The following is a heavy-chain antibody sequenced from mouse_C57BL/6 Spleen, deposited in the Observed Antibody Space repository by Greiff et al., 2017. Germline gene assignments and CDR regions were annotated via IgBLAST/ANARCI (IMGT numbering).Heavy chain of an antibody. CDR1: GFTFGSYA. J-gene: IGHJ3*01. Sequence: EVQLVESGGGLVKPGGSLKLSCAASGFTFGSYAMSWVRQTPEKRLEWVATISDGGSYTYYPDNVKGRFTISRDNAKNNLYLQMSHLKSEDTAMYYCARALHESWFAYWGQGTLVTVSA. CDR3: ARALHESWFAY. CDR2: ISDGGSYT. V-gene: IGHV5-4*01.